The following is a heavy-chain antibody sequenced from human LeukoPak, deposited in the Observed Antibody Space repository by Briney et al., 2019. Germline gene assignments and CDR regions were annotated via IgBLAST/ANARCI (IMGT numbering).Heavy chain of an antibody. Sequence: GGSLRLSCAASGFTFSSYAMHWVRQAPGKGLEYVSAISSNGGSTYYANSVKGRFTISRDNSKNTLYLQMGSLRAEDMAVYYCARGPWELLAPLYYYYYYMDVWGKGTTVTVSS. D-gene: IGHD1-26*01. V-gene: IGHV3-64*01. CDR3: ARGPWELLAPLYYYYYYMDV. CDR2: ISSNGGST. CDR1: GFTFSSYA. J-gene: IGHJ6*03.